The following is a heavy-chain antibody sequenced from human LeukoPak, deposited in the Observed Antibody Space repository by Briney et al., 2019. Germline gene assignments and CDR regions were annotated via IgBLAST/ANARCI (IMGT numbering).Heavy chain of an antibody. V-gene: IGHV3-23*01. CDR3: ARDHYYDSSGYYY. CDR1: GFTFSTYA. D-gene: IGHD3-22*01. Sequence: GGSLRLSCAASGFTFSTYAMSWVRQAPGKGLEWVSTITSGGGSTYYADSVKGRFTISRDNAKNSLYLQMSSLRAEDTAVYYCARDHYYDSSGYYYWGQGTLVTVSS. CDR2: ITSGGGST. J-gene: IGHJ4*02.